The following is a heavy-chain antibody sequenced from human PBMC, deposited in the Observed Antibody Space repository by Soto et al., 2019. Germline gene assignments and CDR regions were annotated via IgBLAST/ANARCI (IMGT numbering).Heavy chain of an antibody. D-gene: IGHD3-3*01. J-gene: IGHJ3*02. V-gene: IGHV1-2*02. Sequence: QLHLVQSGAVVKKPGASVTVSCSASGYPVTAYYMHWVRQAPGRGLEWMGGINPATGAAKYTQTFQGRVTMPRDTSTSTVFMELSGLTSDDPAVFYCARGGGVGVAGSAAFDMWGQGTLVTVSS. CDR3: ARGGGVGVAGSAAFDM. CDR2: INPATGAA. CDR1: GYPVTAYY.